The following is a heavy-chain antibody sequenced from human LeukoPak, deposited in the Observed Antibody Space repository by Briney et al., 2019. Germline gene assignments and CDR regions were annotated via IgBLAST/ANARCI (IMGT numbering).Heavy chain of an antibody. Sequence: GRSLRLSCAVSGFTFTTYGMHWVRQAPGKGLEWVAVIWYDGNNKYYADSVKGRFTISRDNSKNTLYLQMNSLRAEDTAVYYCARALPSPLYSGSYADAFDIWGQGTMVTVSS. CDR2: IWYDGNNK. CDR1: GFTFTTYG. D-gene: IGHD1-26*01. CDR3: ARALPSPLYSGSYADAFDI. V-gene: IGHV3-33*01. J-gene: IGHJ3*02.